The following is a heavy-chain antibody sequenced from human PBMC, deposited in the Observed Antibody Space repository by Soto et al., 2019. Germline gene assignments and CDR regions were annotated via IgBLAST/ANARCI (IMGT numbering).Heavy chain of an antibody. J-gene: IGHJ4*02. CDR1: GGSISSSSYY. D-gene: IGHD6-13*01. Sequence: PSETLSLTCTVSGGSISSSSYYWGWIRQPPGKGLEWIGSIYYSGSTYYNPSLKSRVTISVDTSKNQFSLKLSSVTAADTAVYYCARHLSSSFNYFDYWGQGTLVTVYS. CDR3: ARHLSSSFNYFDY. CDR2: IYYSGST. V-gene: IGHV4-39*01.